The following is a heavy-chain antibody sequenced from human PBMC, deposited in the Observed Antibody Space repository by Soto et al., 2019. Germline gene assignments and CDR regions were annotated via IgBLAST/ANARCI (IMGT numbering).Heavy chain of an antibody. CDR1: GYSFTSYW. Sequence: GESLKISCKGSGYSFTSYWIGWVRQMPGKGLEGMGIIYPGDSDTRYSPSFQGQVTISAYNSISTAYLQWSSLKASDPAMYYCARQRASIAARPVDYWGQGTLVTV. J-gene: IGHJ4*02. D-gene: IGHD6-6*01. CDR2: IYPGDSDT. CDR3: ARQRASIAARPVDY. V-gene: IGHV5-51*01.